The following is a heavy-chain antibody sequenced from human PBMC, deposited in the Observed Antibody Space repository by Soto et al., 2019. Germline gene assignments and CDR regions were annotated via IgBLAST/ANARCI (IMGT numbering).Heavy chain of an antibody. Sequence: QVQLVESGGGVVQPGRSLRLSCAASGFTFSSYGMHWVRQAPGKGLEWVAVIWYDGSNKYYADSVKGRFTISRDNYKNTLYLQMNSLRAEDTAVYYCARVQDDYSDIYFDYWGQGTLVTVSS. CDR2: IWYDGSNK. J-gene: IGHJ4*02. V-gene: IGHV3-33*01. CDR1: GFTFSSYG. D-gene: IGHD4-17*01. CDR3: ARVQDDYSDIYFDY.